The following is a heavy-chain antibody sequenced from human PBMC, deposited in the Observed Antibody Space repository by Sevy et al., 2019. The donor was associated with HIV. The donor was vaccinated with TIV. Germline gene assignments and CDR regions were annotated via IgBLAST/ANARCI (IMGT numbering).Heavy chain of an antibody. V-gene: IGHV5-51*01. J-gene: IGHJ6*02. CDR2: IYPGDSDT. CDR1: GYSFSSYW. Sequence: GESLKISCRGSGYSFSSYWFVWVRQMPGKGLEWMGIIYPGDSDTIYSPSFQGQVSISVDKSISTAYLHWSSLKASDTAMYYCARGARGTLPSYYYYGMDVWGQGTTVTVSS. CDR3: ARGARGTLPSYYYYGMDV.